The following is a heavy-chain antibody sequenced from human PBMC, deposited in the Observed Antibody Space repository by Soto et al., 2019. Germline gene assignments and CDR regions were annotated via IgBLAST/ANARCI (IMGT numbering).Heavy chain of an antibody. V-gene: IGHV3-53*04. CDR3: ARDFPYCSGGSCYGGGIDY. Sequence: VQLVESGGGLVQPGGSLRLSCAASGFTVSSNYMSWVRQAPGKGLEWVSVIYSGGSTYYADSVKGRFTISRHNSKNTLYLQMNSLRAEDTAVYYCARDFPYCSGGSCYGGGIDYWGQGTLVTVSS. D-gene: IGHD2-15*01. CDR1: GFTVSSNY. J-gene: IGHJ4*02. CDR2: IYSGGST.